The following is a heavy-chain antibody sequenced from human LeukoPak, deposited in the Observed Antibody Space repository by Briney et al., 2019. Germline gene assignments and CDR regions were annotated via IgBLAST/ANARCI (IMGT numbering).Heavy chain of an antibody. CDR1: GYTFTNYW. Sequence: GESLKISCKASGYTFTNYWIAWVRQKPGKGLEWMGIIYPDDSDTRYCPSFQGQVTISADTSMSTAYLQWSSLKASDTAMYYCARRAAEWELLDYWGQGTLVTVYS. V-gene: IGHV5-51*01. D-gene: IGHD1-26*01. J-gene: IGHJ4*02. CDR2: IYPDDSDT. CDR3: ARRAAEWELLDY.